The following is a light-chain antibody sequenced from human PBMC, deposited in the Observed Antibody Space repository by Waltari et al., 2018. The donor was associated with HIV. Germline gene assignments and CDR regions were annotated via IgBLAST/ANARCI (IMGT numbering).Light chain of an antibody. J-gene: IGKJ1*01. Sequence: ETVMTQSPATLSVSPGERATLSCRASQSVRTNLTWYQQKAGQAPRLLIYGTSARATGIPARFSGSGSGTEFTLTISSLQSEDFAVYYCQQYNSWPTFGQGTKVEIK. CDR1: QSVRTN. CDR2: GTS. CDR3: QQYNSWPT. V-gene: IGKV3-15*01.